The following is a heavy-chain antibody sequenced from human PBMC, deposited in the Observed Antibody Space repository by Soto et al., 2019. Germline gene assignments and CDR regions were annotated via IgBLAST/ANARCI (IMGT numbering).Heavy chain of an antibody. D-gene: IGHD6-13*01. V-gene: IGHV3-30*18. Sequence: GGSLRLSCAASGFTFSSYGMHWVRQAPGKGLEWVAVISYDGSNKYYADSVKGRFTISRDNSKKTLYLQMNSLRAEDTAVYYCAKILTVAAAGRRGGYYGMDVWGQGTTVTVSS. J-gene: IGHJ6*02. CDR3: AKILTVAAAGRRGGYYGMDV. CDR1: GFTFSSYG. CDR2: ISYDGSNK.